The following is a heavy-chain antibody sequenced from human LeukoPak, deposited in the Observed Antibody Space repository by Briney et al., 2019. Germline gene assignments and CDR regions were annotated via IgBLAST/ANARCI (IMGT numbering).Heavy chain of an antibody. J-gene: IGHJ3*02. CDR3: ARDFLDWGTRTGAFDI. CDR2: IYSDGTT. Sequence: GGSLRLSCAASGFTVSSNYMSWVRQAPGKGLEWVSVIYSDGTTYYAASVKGRFTISRDISKNTPYLQMNSLRVEDTAMYYCARDFLDWGTRTGAFDIWDQGTMVTVSS. V-gene: IGHV3-66*01. D-gene: IGHD1-1*01. CDR1: GFTVSSNY.